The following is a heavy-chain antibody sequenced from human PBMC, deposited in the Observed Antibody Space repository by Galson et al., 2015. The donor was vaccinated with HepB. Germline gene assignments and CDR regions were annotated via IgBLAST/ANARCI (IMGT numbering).Heavy chain of an antibody. CDR2: IYWDDDK. V-gene: IGHV2-5*02. CDR3: ARREMATTYFDY. Sequence: PALVKPTQTLTLTCTFSGFSLSTSGVGVGWIRQPPGKALEWLALIYWDDDKRYSPSLKSRLTITKDTSKNQVVLTMTNMDPVDTATYYCARREMATTYFDYWGQGTLVTVSS. CDR1: GFSLSTSGVG. D-gene: IGHD5-24*01. J-gene: IGHJ4*02.